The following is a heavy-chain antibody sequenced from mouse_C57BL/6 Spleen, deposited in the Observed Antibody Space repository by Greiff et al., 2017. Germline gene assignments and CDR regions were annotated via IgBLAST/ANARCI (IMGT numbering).Heavy chain of an antibody. J-gene: IGHJ1*03. Sequence: QVQLQQSGAELARPGASVKLSCKASGYTSTSYGISWVKQRTGQGLEWIGEIYPRSGNTYYNEKFKGKATLTADKSSSTAYMELRSLTSEDSAVYFCARSYYGSSYGYFDVWGTGTTVTVSS. CDR3: ARSYYGSSYGYFDV. D-gene: IGHD1-1*01. V-gene: IGHV1-81*01. CDR1: GYTSTSYG. CDR2: IYPRSGNT.